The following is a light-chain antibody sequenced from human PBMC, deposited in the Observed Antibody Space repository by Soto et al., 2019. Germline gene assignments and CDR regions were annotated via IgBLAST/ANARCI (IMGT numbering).Light chain of an antibody. J-gene: IGKJ1*01. CDR3: QQYYNTPRT. CDR1: QSVLYSSNNKNY. V-gene: IGKV4-1*01. CDR2: WAS. Sequence: DIVMTQSPDSLDVSMGERAKLTCKSRQSVLYSSNNKNYLAWYQQKPGQPPRLLIYWASTRESGVPDRFSGSGSGTDFTLAISSLQAEEVAVYYCQQYYNTPRTFGQGTKVDNK.